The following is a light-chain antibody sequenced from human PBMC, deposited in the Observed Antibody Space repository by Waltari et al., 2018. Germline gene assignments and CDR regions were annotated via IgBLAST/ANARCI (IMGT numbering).Light chain of an antibody. V-gene: IGLV3-1*01. J-gene: IGLJ2*01. CDR3: QTWDSSTNVV. CDR2: QDN. Sequence: SYEVTQPPSVSVSPGQTATITCSGDKLGDKYASWYQQKPGQSPVLIIYQDNKRPSGIPKRFSGSISGDTATLTISGTQAMDEADYYCQTWDSSTNVVFGGGTKLTVL. CDR1: KLGDKY.